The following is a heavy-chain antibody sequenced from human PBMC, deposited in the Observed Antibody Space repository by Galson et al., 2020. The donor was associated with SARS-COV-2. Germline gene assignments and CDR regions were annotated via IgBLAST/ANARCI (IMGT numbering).Heavy chain of an antibody. CDR2: IYHSGST. V-gene: IGHV4-38-2*02. Sequence: PETLSLTCTVSGYSISSGSSWGWIRQPPGKGLEWIGSIYHSGSTYYNPSLKSRVTISVDTSKNQFSLKLSSVTAADTAVYYCARAPERRITIFGVVAEGYYFDYWGQGSLVTVSS. CDR3: ARAPERRITIFGVVAEGYYFDY. J-gene: IGHJ4*02. CDR1: GYSISSGSS. D-gene: IGHD3-3*01.